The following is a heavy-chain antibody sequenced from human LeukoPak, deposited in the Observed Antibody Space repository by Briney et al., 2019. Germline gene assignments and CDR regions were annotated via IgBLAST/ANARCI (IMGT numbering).Heavy chain of an antibody. J-gene: IGHJ6*02. CDR2: ISADGGST. V-gene: IGHV3-23*01. D-gene: IGHD3-10*01. CDR3: ARDRPYYYGSGSCYWYYYYGMDV. Sequence: GGSLRLSCVVSGFTFSNYGMSWVRQAPGKGLQCVATISADGGSTYYPDSVKGRFTISRDNSKNTLYLQMNSLRAEDTAVYYCARDRPYYYGSGSCYWYYYYGMDVWGQGTTVTVSS. CDR1: GFTFSNYG.